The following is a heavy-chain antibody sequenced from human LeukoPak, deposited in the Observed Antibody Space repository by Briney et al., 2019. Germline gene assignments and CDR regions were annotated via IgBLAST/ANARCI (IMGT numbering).Heavy chain of an antibody. D-gene: IGHD3-22*01. CDR1: GFTFAEAW. CDR3: ARYGVVVRGSDNWFDP. Sequence: GSLRLSCAASGFTFAEAWMSWVRQPPGKGLEWIGEIYHSGSTNYNPSLKSRVTISVDKSKNQFSLKLSSVTAADTAVYYCARYGVVVRGSDNWFDPWGQGTLVTVSS. J-gene: IGHJ5*02. CDR2: IYHSGST. V-gene: IGHV4-4*02.